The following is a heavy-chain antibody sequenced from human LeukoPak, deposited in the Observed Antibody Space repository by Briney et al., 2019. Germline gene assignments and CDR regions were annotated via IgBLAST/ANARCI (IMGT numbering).Heavy chain of an antibody. D-gene: IGHD2-15*01. CDR3: ASINCSGGSCYEGSWFDP. CDR1: GGSISSYY. J-gene: IGHJ5*02. CDR2: IYYSGST. Sequence: SETLSLTCTVSGGSISSYYWSWIRQPPGKGLEWIGYIYYSGSTNYNPSLKSRVTISVDTSKNQFSLKLSSVTAADTAVYYCASINCSGGSCYEGSWFDPWGQGTLVTVSS. V-gene: IGHV4-59*01.